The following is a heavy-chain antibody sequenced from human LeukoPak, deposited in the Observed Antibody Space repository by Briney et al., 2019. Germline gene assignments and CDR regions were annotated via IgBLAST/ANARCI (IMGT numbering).Heavy chain of an antibody. CDR1: GYTFTSYY. Sequence: ASVKVSCKASGYTFTSYYMHWVRQAPGQGLEWMGIIYPSGGSTSYAQKFQGRVTMTRDTSTSTVYMELSSLRSEDTAVYYCARDRYYYGSGSTRYCFDYWGQGTLVTVSS. J-gene: IGHJ4*02. CDR3: ARDRYYYGSGSTRYCFDY. CDR2: IYPSGGST. V-gene: IGHV1-46*01. D-gene: IGHD3-10*01.